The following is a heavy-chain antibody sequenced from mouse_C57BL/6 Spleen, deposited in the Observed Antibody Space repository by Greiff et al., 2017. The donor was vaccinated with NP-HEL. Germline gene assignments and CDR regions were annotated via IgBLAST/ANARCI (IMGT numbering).Heavy chain of an antibody. Sequence: QVQLQQSGPELVKPGASVKISCKASGYAFSSSWMNWVKQRPGKGLEWIGRIYPGDGDTNYNGKFKGKATLTADKSSSTAYMQLSSLTSEDSAVYFCARWGIYYGYDGYFDVWGTGTTVTVSS. J-gene: IGHJ1*03. CDR2: IYPGDGDT. CDR1: GYAFSSSW. CDR3: ARWGIYYGYDGYFDV. V-gene: IGHV1-82*01. D-gene: IGHD2-2*01.